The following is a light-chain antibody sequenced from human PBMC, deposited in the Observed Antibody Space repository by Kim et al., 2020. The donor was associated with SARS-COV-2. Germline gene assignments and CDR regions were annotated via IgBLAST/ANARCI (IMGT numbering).Light chain of an antibody. CDR2: GTS. CDR3: QQYDNSPYT. J-gene: IGKJ2*01. V-gene: IGKV3-20*01. Sequence: LSPGERATLSCRASQSVARNHIAWFQQKPGQTPRLLIYGTSSRVTGISDRFSASGSGTDFTLTISRLEPEDFAVYYCQQYDNSPYTFGQGTKLEI. CDR1: QSVARNH.